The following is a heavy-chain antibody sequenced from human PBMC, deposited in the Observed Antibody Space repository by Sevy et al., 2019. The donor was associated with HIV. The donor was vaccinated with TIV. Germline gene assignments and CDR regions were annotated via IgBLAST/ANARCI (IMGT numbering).Heavy chain of an antibody. CDR1: GFTFSSYA. V-gene: IGHV3-30*04. CDR3: ARGDGYTTFFDY. J-gene: IGHJ4*02. CDR2: ISYDGSNK. D-gene: IGHD5-12*01. Sequence: GGSLRLSCAASGFTFSSYAMHWVRQAPGKGLEWVAVISYDGSNKYYADSVKGRFSISRGNSKNTLYLQMNSLRAEDTAVYYCARGDGYTTFFDYWGQGTLVTVSS.